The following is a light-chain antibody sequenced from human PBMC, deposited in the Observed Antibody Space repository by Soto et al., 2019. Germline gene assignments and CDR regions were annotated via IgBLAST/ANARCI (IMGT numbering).Light chain of an antibody. V-gene: IGKV3-11*01. Sequence: EIVVTQSPATLSFSPGERAALSCRASQSVSSYLAWYQQKPGQAPRLLIYAASNRATGIPDRFSGSGSRTDFTLTISRLEPEDFAVYYCQQSGSSPPTFGQGTKVDIK. J-gene: IGKJ1*01. CDR1: QSVSSY. CDR2: AAS. CDR3: QQSGSSPPT.